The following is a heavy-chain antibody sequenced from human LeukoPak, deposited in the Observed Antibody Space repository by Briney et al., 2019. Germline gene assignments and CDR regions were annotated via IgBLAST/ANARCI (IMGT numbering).Heavy chain of an antibody. CDR3: AKGLRYSDN. Sequence: QPGRSLRLSCASSGFTFSSYGMHWVRQAPGKGLEWVAVISYDGSNKYYADPVKGRFTISRDNSKNTLYLQMNSLRADDTAVYYCAKGLRYSDNWGQGTLVTVSS. J-gene: IGHJ4*02. V-gene: IGHV3-30*18. CDR2: ISYDGSNK. CDR1: GFTFSSYG. D-gene: IGHD3-9*01.